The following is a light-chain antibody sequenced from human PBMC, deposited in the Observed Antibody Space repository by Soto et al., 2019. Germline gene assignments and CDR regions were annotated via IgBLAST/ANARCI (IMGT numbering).Light chain of an antibody. CDR3: QQYNNWPPAWT. CDR2: IAS. CDR1: QSISFN. Sequence: EIVMTQSPAALSVSPLEVGGRCVMGIQSISFNLAWYQQKPGQAPRLLIYIASTRAAGIPARFSGSGSGTEFTLTISSLQSEDFAVYYCQQYNNWPPAWTFGQGTKVDIK. V-gene: IGKV3-15*01. J-gene: IGKJ1*01.